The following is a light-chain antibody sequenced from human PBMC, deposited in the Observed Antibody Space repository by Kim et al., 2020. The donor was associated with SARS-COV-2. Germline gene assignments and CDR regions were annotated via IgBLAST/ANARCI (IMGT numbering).Light chain of an antibody. CDR3: QQYYKWPFT. Sequence: VAPCERAARSCRASPSSYCNLAWYQQRPGQAPRLHIDGASATATDIPARFSGSGSGTDFTLTISCLQSEDFAVCYCQQYYKWPFTFGGGTKVDIK. V-gene: IGKV3-15*01. CDR2: GAS. CDR1: PSSYCN. J-gene: IGKJ4*01.